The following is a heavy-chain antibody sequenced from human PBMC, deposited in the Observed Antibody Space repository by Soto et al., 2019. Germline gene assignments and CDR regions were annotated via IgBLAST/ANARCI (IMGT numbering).Heavy chain of an antibody. CDR1: GFPFSDYY. Sequence: GSLRLSCAASGFPFSDYYMSWIRQAPGKGLEWVSHITNSGSTKYYADSVKGRFTISRDNAKNSLFLQMNSLRAEDTAVYYCARTLAARFDYWGQGTPVTVSS. CDR2: ITNSGSTK. V-gene: IGHV3-11*01. D-gene: IGHD6-6*01. CDR3: ARTLAARFDY. J-gene: IGHJ4*02.